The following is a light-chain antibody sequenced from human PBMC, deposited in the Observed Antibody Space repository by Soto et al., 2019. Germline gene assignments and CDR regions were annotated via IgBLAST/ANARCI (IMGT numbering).Light chain of an antibody. Sequence: QSALTQPASVSGSPGQSITISCTGTSSDVGGYNYVSWYQQHPGKAPKLMIYDVSNRPSGVSNRFSGSKSGNTASLTISGLQAVDEADYYCSSYTGSSTPLVFGGGTKLTVL. CDR1: SSDVGGYNY. V-gene: IGLV2-14*01. CDR2: DVS. J-gene: IGLJ2*01. CDR3: SSYTGSSTPLV.